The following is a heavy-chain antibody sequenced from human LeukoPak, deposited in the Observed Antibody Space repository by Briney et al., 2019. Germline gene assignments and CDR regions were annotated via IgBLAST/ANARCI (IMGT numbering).Heavy chain of an antibody. CDR3: ARGITIFGVVEPY. J-gene: IGHJ4*02. CDR1: GFTFSSYW. V-gene: IGHV3-7*03. Sequence: GGSLRLSCAASGFTFSSYWMNWVRQAPGKGLEWVANIKQDGSEKYYVDSVKGRFTISRDNAKNSLYLQMNSLRAEDTAVYYCARGITIFGVVEPYWGQGTLVTVSS. D-gene: IGHD3-3*01. CDR2: IKQDGSEK.